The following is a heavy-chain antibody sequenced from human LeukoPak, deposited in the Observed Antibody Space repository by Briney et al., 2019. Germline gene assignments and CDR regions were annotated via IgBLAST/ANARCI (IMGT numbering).Heavy chain of an antibody. D-gene: IGHD3-22*01. CDR2: INPNSGGT. CDR1: GSTFTDYY. V-gene: IGHV1-2*02. Sequence: ASVKVSCKASGSTFTDYYMHWVRQAPGQGLEWMGWINPNSGGTNHAQKFQGRVTMTRDTSISTAYMELSRLRSDDTAVYYCARGHDSSGYSYYWGQGTLVTVSS. J-gene: IGHJ4*02. CDR3: ARGHDSSGYSYY.